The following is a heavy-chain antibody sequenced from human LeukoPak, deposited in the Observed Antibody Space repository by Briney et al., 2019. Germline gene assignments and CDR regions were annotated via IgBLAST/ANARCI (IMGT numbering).Heavy chain of an antibody. CDR1: GDSISSSPYY. V-gene: IGHV4-39*07. J-gene: IGHJ4*02. CDR2: IYYTGST. D-gene: IGHD6-13*01. Sequence: SETLSLTCTVSGDSISSSPYYWGWIRQPPGKGLEWIGTIYYTGSTYYNPSLKSRVTISIDTSKNRFSLKLSSVTAADTAVYYCARDPASGYSTKRYYFDYWGQGTLVTVSS. CDR3: ARDPASGYSTKRYYFDY.